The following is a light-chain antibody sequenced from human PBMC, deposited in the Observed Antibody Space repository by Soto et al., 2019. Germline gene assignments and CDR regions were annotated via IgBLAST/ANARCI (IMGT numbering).Light chain of an antibody. CDR3: SSYTSTTSTRA. CDR2: DVS. J-gene: IGLJ2*01. V-gene: IGLV2-14*01. CDR1: TSDVGDY. Sequence: QSALTQPASVSGSPGQSITISCTGTTSDVGDYVSWYQQHPGKAPKLMIYDVSNRPSRVSYRFSGSKSGNTASLTISGLQAEDEADYHCSSYTSTTSTRAFGGGTKLTVL.